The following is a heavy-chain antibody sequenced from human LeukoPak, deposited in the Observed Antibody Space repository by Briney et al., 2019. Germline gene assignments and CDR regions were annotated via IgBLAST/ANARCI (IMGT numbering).Heavy chain of an antibody. CDR1: GFTVITND. Sequence: GGSLRLSCAASGFTVITNDMTWVRQARRKGLEWVSVLYSDGNTKYADSVQGRFTISRDNSKNTLYLEMNSLSPDDTAVYYCARGVEPLAASTLAYWGQGTLVTVSS. J-gene: IGHJ4*02. D-gene: IGHD1-14*01. CDR3: ARGVEPLAASTLAY. CDR2: LYSDGNT. V-gene: IGHV3-53*01.